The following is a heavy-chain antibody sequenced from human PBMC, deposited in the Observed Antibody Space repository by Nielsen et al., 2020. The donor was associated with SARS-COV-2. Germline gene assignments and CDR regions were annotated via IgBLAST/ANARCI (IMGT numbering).Heavy chain of an antibody. CDR1: GGSISSSSYY. J-gene: IGHJ6*02. D-gene: IGHD3-10*01. Sequence: SETLSLTCTVSGGSISSSSYYWGWIRQPPGKGLEWIGSIYYSGSTNYNPSLKSRVTISVDTSKNQFSLKLSSVTAADTAVYYCARDKWFGDHYYYYGMDVWGQGTTVTVSS. CDR3: ARDKWFGDHYYYYGMDV. CDR2: IYYSGST. V-gene: IGHV4-39*07.